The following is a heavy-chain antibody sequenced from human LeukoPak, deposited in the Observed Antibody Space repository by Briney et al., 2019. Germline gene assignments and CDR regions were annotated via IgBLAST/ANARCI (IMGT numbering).Heavy chain of an antibody. J-gene: IGHJ6*02. V-gene: IGHV3-48*03. CDR3: ARGSGYCSSTSCLDYYYGMDV. D-gene: IGHD2-2*01. CDR1: GFTFSSYA. CDR2: ISSSGSTI. Sequence: PGGSLRLSCAASGFTFSSYAMSWVRQAPGKGLEWVSYISSSGSTIYYADSVKGRFTISRDNAKNSLYLQMNSLRAEDTAVYYCARGSGYCSSTSCLDYYYGMDVWGQGTTVTVSS.